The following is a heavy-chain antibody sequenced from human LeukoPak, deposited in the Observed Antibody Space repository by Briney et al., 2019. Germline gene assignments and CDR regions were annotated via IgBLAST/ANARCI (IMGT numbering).Heavy chain of an antibody. CDR1: GYTFTAYY. V-gene: IGHV1-69*13. CDR2: IIPIFGTA. Sequence: SVKVSCKASGYTFTAYYMHWVRQAPGQGLEWMGGIIPIFGTANYAQKFQGRVTITADESTSTAYMELSSLRSEDTAVYYCARGAVKTTYYDFWSGTTNWFDPWGQGTLVTVSS. J-gene: IGHJ5*02. D-gene: IGHD3-3*01. CDR3: ARGAVKTTYYDFWSGTTNWFDP.